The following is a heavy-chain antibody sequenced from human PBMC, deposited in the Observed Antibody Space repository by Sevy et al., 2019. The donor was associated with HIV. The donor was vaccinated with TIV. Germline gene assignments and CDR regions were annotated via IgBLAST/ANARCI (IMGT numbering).Heavy chain of an antibody. CDR2: IYYSGGT. Sequence: SETLSLTCTVSGGSISTYYWSWIRQPPGKGLEWIGYIYYSGGTNYNTSLKSRITMSLDMSKRQFSLKRSSVTAADTAVYYCARRRMGSSGWYDYWGQGTLVTVSS. CDR3: ARRRMGSSGWYDY. J-gene: IGHJ4*02. D-gene: IGHD6-19*01. CDR1: GGSISTYY. V-gene: IGHV4-59*12.